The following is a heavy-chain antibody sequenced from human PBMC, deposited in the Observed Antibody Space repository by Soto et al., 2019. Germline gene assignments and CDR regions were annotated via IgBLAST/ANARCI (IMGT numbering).Heavy chain of an antibody. D-gene: IGHD6-13*01. J-gene: IGHJ6*02. CDR2: IYPGDSDT. CDR1: GYSFTNYW. Sequence: PGESLKISCKGSGYSFTNYWIAWVRQMPGKGLEWMGIIYPGDSDTRYSPSFQGQVTISADKSISTAHLQWSSLKASDTAMYYCARQSSPDYNHYGMDVWGQGTTVTVS. CDR3: ARQSSPDYNHYGMDV. V-gene: IGHV5-51*01.